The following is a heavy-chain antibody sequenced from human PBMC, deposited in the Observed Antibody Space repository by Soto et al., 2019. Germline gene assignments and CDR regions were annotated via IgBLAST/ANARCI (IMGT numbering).Heavy chain of an antibody. Sequence: GSLRLSCAASGFTFSTYSVNWVRQAPGKGLEWVSSISSSGTYIHYADSLKGRFTISRDNAKNSLYLQMISLRAEDTAVYYCARDPSDCSSTSCWGYYALDVWGQGTTVTVSS. CDR1: GFTFSTYS. D-gene: IGHD2-2*01. J-gene: IGHJ6*02. V-gene: IGHV3-21*01. CDR2: ISSSGTYI. CDR3: ARDPSDCSSTSCWGYYALDV.